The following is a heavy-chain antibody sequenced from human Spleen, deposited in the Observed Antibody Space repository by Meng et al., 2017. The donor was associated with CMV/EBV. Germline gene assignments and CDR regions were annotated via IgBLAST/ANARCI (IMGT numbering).Heavy chain of an antibody. CDR3: ARTDSLRA. J-gene: IGHJ5*02. D-gene: IGHD2-15*01. Sequence: SVKVSCKASGDTFSNYAISWVRQAPGQGLEWMGGINPILGMANYAQKFQGRVTMTSDTSTSTVYMELSRLRSEDTAVYYCARTDSLRAWGQGTLVTVSS. CDR1: GDTFSNYA. CDR2: INPILGMA. V-gene: IGHV1-69*10.